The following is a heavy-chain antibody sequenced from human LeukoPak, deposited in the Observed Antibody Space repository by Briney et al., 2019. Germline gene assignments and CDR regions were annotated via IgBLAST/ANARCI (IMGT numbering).Heavy chain of an antibody. D-gene: IGHD3-9*01. CDR2: ISSSGSTI. CDR1: GFTFSDYY. CDR3: ARSVRYFDWLPLSPRGLGY. V-gene: IGHV3-11*01. J-gene: IGHJ4*02. Sequence: GGSLRLSCAASGFTFSDYYMSWIRQAPGKGLEWVSYISSSGSTIYYADSVKGRFTISRDNAKNSLYLQMNSLRAEDTAVYYCARSVRYFDWLPLSPRGLGYWGQGTLVTVSS.